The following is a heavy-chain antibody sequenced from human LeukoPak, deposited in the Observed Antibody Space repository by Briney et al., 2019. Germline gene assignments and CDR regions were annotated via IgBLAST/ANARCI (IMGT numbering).Heavy chain of an antibody. Sequence: SETLSLTCTVSGGSISSSSYYWGWIRQPPGKGLEWIGSIYYSGSPYYNPSLKSRVTISVDTSKNQFSLKLSSVTAADTAVYYCAREPPSSLASGPTVDVWGKGTTVTVSS. J-gene: IGHJ6*04. V-gene: IGHV4-39*07. CDR2: IYYSGSP. CDR1: GGSISSSSYY. CDR3: AREPPSSLASGPTVDV. D-gene: IGHD6-6*01.